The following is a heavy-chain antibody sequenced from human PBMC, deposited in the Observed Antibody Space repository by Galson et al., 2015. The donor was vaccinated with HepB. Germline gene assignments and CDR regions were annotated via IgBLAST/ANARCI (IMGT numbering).Heavy chain of an antibody. J-gene: IGHJ6*02. CDR1: GGSISSDN. V-gene: IGHV4-59*08. Sequence: ETLSLTCTVSGGSISSDNWSWIRQPPGKGLEWIGYMYYSGSTNYNPSLKSRVTISVDTSKSQFSLRLSSVIAADTAVYYCARSRTYSSGWFYGMDVWGQGTTVTVSS. D-gene: IGHD6-19*01. CDR2: MYYSGST. CDR3: ARSRTYSSGWFYGMDV.